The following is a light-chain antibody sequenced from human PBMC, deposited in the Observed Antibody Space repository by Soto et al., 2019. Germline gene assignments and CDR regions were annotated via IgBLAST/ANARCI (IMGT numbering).Light chain of an antibody. CDR3: ETWDSNPRV. J-gene: IGLJ2*01. CDR2: LEGSGSY. V-gene: IGLV4-60*03. Sequence: QLVLTQSSSASASLGSSVKLTCTLSSGHSSYIIAWHQQQPGKAPRYLMKLEGSGSYNKGSEVTDCFSGSRSGADRYLNIPNLPAEDEAYYCRETWDSNPRVFGGGTKLTVL. CDR1: SGHSSYI.